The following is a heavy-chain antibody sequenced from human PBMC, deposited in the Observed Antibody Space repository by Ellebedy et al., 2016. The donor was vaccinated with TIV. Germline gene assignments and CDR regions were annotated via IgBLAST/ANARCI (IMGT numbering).Heavy chain of an antibody. D-gene: IGHD6-6*01. CDR1: GFTFSSYW. Sequence: GESLKISCAASGFTFSSYWMHWVRQAPGKGLVWVSRSNSDGSDTDYADSVKGRFTISRDNAKNTLHLQMNSLKAEDTAVYYCAREDLLDSSSSDHYGMDVWGQGTTVSVSS. CDR2: SNSDGSDT. CDR3: AREDLLDSSSSDHYGMDV. V-gene: IGHV3-74*01. J-gene: IGHJ6*02.